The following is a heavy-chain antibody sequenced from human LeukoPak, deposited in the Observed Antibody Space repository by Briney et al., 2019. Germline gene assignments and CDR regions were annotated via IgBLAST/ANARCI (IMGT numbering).Heavy chain of an antibody. CDR3: ARGGAVAGTRLRKYYYYYGMDV. V-gene: IGHV3-30-3*01. D-gene: IGHD6-19*01. Sequence: PGGSLRLSCAASAFTFSSYAMHWVRQAPGKGLEWVAVISYDGSNKYYADSVKGRFTISRDNSKNTLYLQMNSLRAEDTAVYYCARGGAVAGTRLRKYYYYYGMDVWGQGTTVTVSS. CDR1: AFTFSSYA. CDR2: ISYDGSNK. J-gene: IGHJ6*02.